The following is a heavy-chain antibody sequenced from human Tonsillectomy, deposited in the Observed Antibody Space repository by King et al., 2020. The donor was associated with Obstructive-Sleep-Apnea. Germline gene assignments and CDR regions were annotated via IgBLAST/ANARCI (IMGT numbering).Heavy chain of an antibody. V-gene: IGHV3-23*04. CDR2: ITRSGDKT. Sequence: VQLVESGGGLVQPGGSLRLSCAASGFPFSNYAMSWVRQAPGKGLEWVSAITRSGDKTYYAGSVKGRLTISRDTSRNTLYLQMNRLRDDDTALYYCVKDWGSEDGGIGSWGQGTLVSVSS. J-gene: IGHJ4*02. D-gene: IGHD7-27*01. CDR3: VKDWGSEDGGIGS. CDR1: GFPFSNYA.